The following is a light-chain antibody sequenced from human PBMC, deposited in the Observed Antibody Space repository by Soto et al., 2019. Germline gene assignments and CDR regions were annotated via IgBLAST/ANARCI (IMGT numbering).Light chain of an antibody. CDR3: KSYTSISTWV. CDR1: SSDVGGYNY. J-gene: IGLJ3*02. Sequence: QSALAQPASVSGSPGQSITISCSGTSSDVGGYNYVSWYQHHPGKAPKLLIYEVTNRPSGVSNRFSGSKSGNTASLTISGLQAEDGADYYRKSYTSISTWVFGGGTKLTVL. V-gene: IGLV2-14*01. CDR2: EVT.